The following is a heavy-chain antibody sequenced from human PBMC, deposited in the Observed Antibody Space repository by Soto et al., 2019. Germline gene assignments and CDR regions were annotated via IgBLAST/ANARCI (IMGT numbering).Heavy chain of an antibody. CDR1: GYTFTSYG. CDR2: ISAYNGNT. J-gene: IGHJ6*02. Sequence: ASVKVSCRASGYTFTSYGISWVRQAPGQGLGWMGWISAYNGNTNYAQKLQGRVTMTTDTSTSTAYMELRSLRSDDTAVYYCARGVEGVAGYYYYYGMDVWGQGTTVTVSS. CDR3: ARGVEGVAGYYYYYGMDV. D-gene: IGHD2-15*01. V-gene: IGHV1-18*04.